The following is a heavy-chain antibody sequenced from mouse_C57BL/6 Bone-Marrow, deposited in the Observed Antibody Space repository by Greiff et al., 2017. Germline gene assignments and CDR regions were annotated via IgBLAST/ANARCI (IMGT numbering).Heavy chain of an antibody. D-gene: IGHD4-1*01. CDR2: IDPSDSYT. V-gene: IGHV1-69*01. J-gene: IGHJ2*01. Sequence: QVQLQQPGAELVMPGASVKLSCKASGYTFTSYWLHWVKQRPGQGLEWIGEIDPSDSYTNYNQKFKGKSTLTVDKSSSTAFMQLSSLTSDDSAVYYCARESGTTLFDYWGQGTTLTVSA. CDR3: ARESGTTLFDY. CDR1: GYTFTSYW.